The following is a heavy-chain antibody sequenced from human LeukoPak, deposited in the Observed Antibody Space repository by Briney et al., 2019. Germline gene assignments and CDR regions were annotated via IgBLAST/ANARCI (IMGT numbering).Heavy chain of an antibody. Sequence: GGSLRLSCAASGSTVSSNYMSWVRQAPGKGLEWVSVIYSGGSTYYADSVKGRFTTSRDNSKNTLYLQMNSLRAEDTAVYYCASSYYDSSGYYPYYYYYYMDVWGKGTTVTVSS. CDR3: ASSYYDSSGYYPYYYYYYMDV. J-gene: IGHJ6*03. D-gene: IGHD3-22*01. CDR2: IYSGGST. V-gene: IGHV3-53*01. CDR1: GSTVSSNY.